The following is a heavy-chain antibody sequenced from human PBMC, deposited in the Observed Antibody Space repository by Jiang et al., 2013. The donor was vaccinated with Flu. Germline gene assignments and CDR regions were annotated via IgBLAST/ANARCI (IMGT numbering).Heavy chain of an antibody. D-gene: IGHD3-22*01. J-gene: IGHJ5*02. CDR3: ARISSYYDSSGQTPATGRTKNWFDP. CDR1: GFSLSNARMG. V-gene: IGHV2-26*01. Sequence: KPTQTLTLTCTVSGFSLSNARMGVSWIRQPPGKALEWLAHIFSNDEKSYSTSLKSRLTISKDTSKSQVVLTMTNMDPVDTATYYCARISSYYDSSGQTPATGRTKNWFDPWGQGTLVTVSS. CDR2: IFSNDEK.